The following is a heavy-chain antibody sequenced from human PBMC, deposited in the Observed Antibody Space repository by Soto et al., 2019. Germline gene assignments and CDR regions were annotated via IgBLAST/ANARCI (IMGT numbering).Heavy chain of an antibody. CDR3: ARDGGPYCSGGSFYLGMDV. V-gene: IGHV1-18*01. Sequence: QVQLVQSGAEVKKPGASVKVSCKASGYTFTSYGISWVRQAPGQGLEWMGWISAYNGNTNYAQKLQGRVTMTTDTSTSPAYMELRSLRSDDTALYYCARDGGPYCSGGSFYLGMDVWGQGTTVTVSS. D-gene: IGHD2-15*01. CDR2: ISAYNGNT. J-gene: IGHJ6*02. CDR1: GYTFTSYG.